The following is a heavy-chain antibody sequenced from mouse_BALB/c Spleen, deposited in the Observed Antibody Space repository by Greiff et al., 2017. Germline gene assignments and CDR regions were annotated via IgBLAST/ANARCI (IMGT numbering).Heavy chain of an antibody. D-gene: IGHD2-1*01. CDR2: ISSGGST. V-gene: IGHV5-6-5*01. J-gene: IGHJ2*01. CDR1: GFTFSSYA. CDR3: ARDGNYGFDY. Sequence: EVQLVESGGGLVKPGGSLKLSCAASGFTFSSYAMSWVRQTPEKRLEWVASISSGGSTYYPDSVKGRFTISRDNARNILYLQMSSLRSEDTAMYYCARDGNYGFDYWGQGTTLTVSS.